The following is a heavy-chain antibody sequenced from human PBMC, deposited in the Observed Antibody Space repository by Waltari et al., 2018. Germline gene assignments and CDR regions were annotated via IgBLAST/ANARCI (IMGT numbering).Heavy chain of an antibody. D-gene: IGHD3-3*01. CDR3: ARLPRYDFWT. CDR2: IYYTGRA. V-gene: IGHV4-39*01. Sequence: QLQLQESGPGLVKPSETLSLTCTVSGGSISTNNYYWGWFRQPPGKGLEWIANIYYTGRASYNPSLKSRVTVSVDTSKSQFSLKLSSVTAADTAVYYCARLPRYDFWTWGQGTLVTVSS. CDR1: GGSISTNNYY. J-gene: IGHJ5*02.